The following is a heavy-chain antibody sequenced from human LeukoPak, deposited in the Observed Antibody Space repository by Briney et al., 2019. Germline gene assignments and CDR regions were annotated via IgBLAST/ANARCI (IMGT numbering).Heavy chain of an antibody. D-gene: IGHD5-12*01. CDR3: ARGTITPDS. CDR1: GGSVSGGHYY. Sequence: SETLSLTCTVSGGSVSGGHYYWRWLRQPAGKGLEWIGRIYSTGSSNYNPSLRSRVTTSIDTSKNQFSLKLNSVTTADAAVYYCARGTITPDSWGQGTLVTVSS. CDR2: IYSTGSS. V-gene: IGHV4-61*02. J-gene: IGHJ5*01.